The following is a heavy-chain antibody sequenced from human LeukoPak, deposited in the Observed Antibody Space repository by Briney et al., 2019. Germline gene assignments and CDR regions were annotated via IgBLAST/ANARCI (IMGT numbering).Heavy chain of an antibody. V-gene: IGHV1-24*01. Sequence: ASVKVSCKVSVYTLTELSMHWVRQAPGKGLEWMGGVDPEDGEIIYAQKFQGRVTMTEDTSTDTAYMDLSSLRSEDTAVYYCAIDVGELLKFWGQGTLVTVSS. CDR3: AIDVGELLKF. CDR1: VYTLTELS. CDR2: VDPEDGEI. D-gene: IGHD1-26*01. J-gene: IGHJ4*02.